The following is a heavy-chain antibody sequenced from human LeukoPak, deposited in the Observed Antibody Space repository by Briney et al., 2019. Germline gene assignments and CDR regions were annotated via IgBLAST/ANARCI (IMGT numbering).Heavy chain of an antibody. CDR1: GYTLTELS. Sequence: ASVKVSCKVSGYTLTELSMHWVRQAPGKGLEWMGGFDPEDGETIYAQKFQGRVTMTEDKSTDTDYMELSRLRSEDTPVYYCATDLAGTGGSSGDWGQGTLVTVSS. V-gene: IGHV1-24*01. D-gene: IGHD6-19*01. J-gene: IGHJ4*02. CDR3: ATDLAGTGGSSGD. CDR2: FDPEDGET.